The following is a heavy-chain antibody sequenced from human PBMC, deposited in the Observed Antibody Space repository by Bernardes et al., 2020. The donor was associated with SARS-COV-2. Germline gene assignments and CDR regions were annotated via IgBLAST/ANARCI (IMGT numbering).Heavy chain of an antibody. Sequence: GGSLRLSCAASGFTFADYTMHWVRQAPGKGLEWVSLISWDGSNTNYADSVKARFTISRDNAKNSLYLQMNSLRDEDTAVYYCARGSLFYHNDEGPFHSWGQGTLVTVSS. CDR3: ARGSLFYHNDEGPFHS. J-gene: IGHJ4*02. CDR1: GFTFADYT. V-gene: IGHV3-48*02. CDR2: ISWDGSNT. D-gene: IGHD2-2*01.